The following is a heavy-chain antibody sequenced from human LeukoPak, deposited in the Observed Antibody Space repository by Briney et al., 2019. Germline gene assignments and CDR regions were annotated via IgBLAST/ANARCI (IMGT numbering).Heavy chain of an antibody. V-gene: IGHV3-23*01. CDR3: AKDVTPDGLRDIDY. CDR1: GFTFSKYT. Sequence: PGGSLRLSCVASGFTFSKYTMSWVRQAPGKGLEWVSGIYGGTTTRTFYAESVKGRFTISRDNSKNTLYLQMNSLRDEDTATYYCAKDVTPDGLRDIDYWGQGTLITVSS. CDR2: IYGGTTTRT. J-gene: IGHJ4*02. D-gene: IGHD4-17*01.